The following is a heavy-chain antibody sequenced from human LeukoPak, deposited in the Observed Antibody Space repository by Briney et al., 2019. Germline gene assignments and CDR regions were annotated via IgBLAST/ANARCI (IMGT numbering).Heavy chain of an antibody. Sequence: GGSLRLSCAASGFTFSSYSMNWVRQAPGKGLEWVASIDEDGSEANYVDSVTGRFTVSRDHAKNSLFLQMNSLRAEDTAVYYCVRYGRRANDQPFDVWGQGTMVTVSS. D-gene: IGHD1-1*01. CDR2: IDEDGSEA. CDR3: VRYGRRANDQPFDV. CDR1: GFTFSSYS. J-gene: IGHJ3*01. V-gene: IGHV3-7*01.